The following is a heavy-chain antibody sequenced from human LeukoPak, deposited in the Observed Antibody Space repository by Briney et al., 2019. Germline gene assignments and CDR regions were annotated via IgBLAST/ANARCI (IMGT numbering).Heavy chain of an antibody. CDR2: INHSGST. Sequence: KSSETLSLTCAVYGGSFSGYYWSWIRQPPGKGLEWIGEINHSGSTNYNPSLKSRVTISVDTSKNQFSLKLSSVTAADTAVYYCARLETYYYGSGYHYMDVWGKGTTVTVSS. J-gene: IGHJ6*03. CDR3: ARLETYYYGSGYHYMDV. CDR1: GGSFSGYY. V-gene: IGHV4-34*01. D-gene: IGHD3-10*01.